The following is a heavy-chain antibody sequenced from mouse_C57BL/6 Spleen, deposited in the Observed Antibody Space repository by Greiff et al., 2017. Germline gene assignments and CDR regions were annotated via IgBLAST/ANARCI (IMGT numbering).Heavy chain of an antibody. CDR3: AKSSAEWYFDV. J-gene: IGHJ1*03. Sequence: VQLQQPGAELVKPGASVKLSCKASGYTFPSYWMPWVKQRPGQGLEWIGMIHPTSGSTNYNEKFKSKATLTVDKSSSTAYMQLSSLTSEDSAVYSCAKSSAEWYFDVWGTGTTVTVSS. V-gene: IGHV1-64*01. D-gene: IGHD6-1*01. CDR2: IHPTSGST. CDR1: GYTFPSYW.